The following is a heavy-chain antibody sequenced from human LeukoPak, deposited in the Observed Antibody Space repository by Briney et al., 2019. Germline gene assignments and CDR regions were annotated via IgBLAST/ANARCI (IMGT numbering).Heavy chain of an antibody. CDR3: ARTYYYDSGGYSPFDP. J-gene: IGHJ5*02. D-gene: IGHD3-22*01. Sequence: GESLKISCKGSGYIFTSYWIGWVRQMPGKGLEWMGIIYPGDSDTRYSPSFQGQVTISADKSISTAYLQWSSLKASDTAMYYCARTYYYDSGGYSPFDPWGQGTLVTVSS. CDR2: IYPGDSDT. V-gene: IGHV5-51*01. CDR1: GYIFTSYW.